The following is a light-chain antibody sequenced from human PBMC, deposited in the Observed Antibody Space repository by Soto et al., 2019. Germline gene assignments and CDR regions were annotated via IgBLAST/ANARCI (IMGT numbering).Light chain of an antibody. Sequence: DIQMTQSPSSLSASIGDTVTITCRASQHISNFVNWYQQRPGTAPKLLIYAASTLHPGVPSRFSGVGFGTDFTLTINSLQPDDFVTSFCQQSSSTPYTFGQVTRLEI. V-gene: IGKV1-39*01. CDR2: AAS. J-gene: IGKJ2*01. CDR3: QQSSSTPYT. CDR1: QHISNF.